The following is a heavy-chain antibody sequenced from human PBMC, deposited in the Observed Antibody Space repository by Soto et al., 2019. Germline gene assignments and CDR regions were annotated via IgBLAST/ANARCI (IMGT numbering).Heavy chain of an antibody. J-gene: IGHJ6*02. CDR1: GFSFSSYG. CDR3: ARRCSSTSCYTPYYYGMDV. Sequence: VQLVESGGGVVQPGRSLRLSCAASGFSFSSYGMHWVRQAPGKGLEWVAVIWYDGSNKYYADSVKGRFTISRDNSKNTLYLQMNSLRAEDTAVYYCARRCSSTSCYTPYYYGMDVWGQGTTVTVSS. V-gene: IGHV3-33*08. D-gene: IGHD2-2*02. CDR2: IWYDGSNK.